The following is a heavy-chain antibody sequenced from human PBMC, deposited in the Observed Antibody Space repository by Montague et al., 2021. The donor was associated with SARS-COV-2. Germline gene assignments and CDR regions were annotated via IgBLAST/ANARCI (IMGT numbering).Heavy chain of an antibody. Sequence: SETLSLTCTVSGGSITNFCWNWIRQPPGKGMGWLGYIHSNGSTNYNPSLNSRFTISVDASKIQFSLKLGSVTAADAAVYYCSTTPGRFGEFHFDYWGQGTLVTVSS. CDR3: STTPGRFGEFHFDY. CDR1: GGSITNFC. V-gene: IGHV4-59*01. CDR2: IHSNGST. D-gene: IGHD3-10*01. J-gene: IGHJ4*02.